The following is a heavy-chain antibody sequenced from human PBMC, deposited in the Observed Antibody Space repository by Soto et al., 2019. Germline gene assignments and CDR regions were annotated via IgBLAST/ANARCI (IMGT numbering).Heavy chain of an antibody. CDR3: ARDIVLVPAAPDAFDI. CDR1: GYTFTSYY. D-gene: IGHD2-2*01. CDR2: INPSGGST. Sequence: GASVKVSCKASGYTFTSYYMHWVRQSPGQGLEWMGIINPSGGSTSYAQKFQGRVTMTRDTSTSTVYMELSSLRSEDTAVYYCARDIVLVPAAPDAFDIWGQGTMVTV. V-gene: IGHV1-46*01. J-gene: IGHJ3*02.